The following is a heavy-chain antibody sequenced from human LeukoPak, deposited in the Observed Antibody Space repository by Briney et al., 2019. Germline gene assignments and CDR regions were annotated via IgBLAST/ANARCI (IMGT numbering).Heavy chain of an antibody. CDR3: ARDSGTTGEVKFDP. V-gene: IGHV4-4*07. CDR1: GGSISSYY. CDR2: MYSSGS. J-gene: IGHJ5*02. D-gene: IGHD3-10*01. Sequence: PSETLSLTCTVSGGSISSYYLSWIRQTAGKGLEWIGRMYSSGSNYNPSLKSRVTMSIGTSTNQLSLKLSSVTAADTAVYYCARDSGTTGEVKFDPWGQGTLVTVSS.